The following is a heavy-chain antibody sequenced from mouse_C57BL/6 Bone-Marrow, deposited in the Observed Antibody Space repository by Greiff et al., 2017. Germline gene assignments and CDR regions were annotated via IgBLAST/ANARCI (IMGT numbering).Heavy chain of an antibody. CDR2: INPNYGTT. CDR3: ATTYYSNTGFAY. CDR1: GYSFTDYN. V-gene: IGHV1-39*01. J-gene: IGHJ3*01. Sequence: EVKLMESGPELVKPGASVKISCKASGYSFTDYNMNWVKQSNGKSLEWIGVINPNYGTTSYNQKFKGKATLTVDQSSSTAYMQLNSLTSEDSAVYYCATTYYSNTGFAYWGQGTLVTVSA. D-gene: IGHD2-5*01.